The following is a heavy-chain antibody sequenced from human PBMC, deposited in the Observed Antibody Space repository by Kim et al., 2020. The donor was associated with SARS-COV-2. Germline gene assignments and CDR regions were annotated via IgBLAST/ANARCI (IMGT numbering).Heavy chain of an antibody. Sequence: GGSLRLSCAASGFTFSSYAMSWVRQAPGKGLEWVSVIYSGGSSTYYADSVKGRFTISRDNSKNTLYLQMNSLRAEDTAVYYCAKGGGMVRGVLQTPDAF. CDR1: GFTFSSYA. CDR2: IYSGGSST. CDR3: AKGGGMVRGVLQTPDAF. J-gene: IGHJ3*01. V-gene: IGHV3-23*03. D-gene: IGHD3-10*01.